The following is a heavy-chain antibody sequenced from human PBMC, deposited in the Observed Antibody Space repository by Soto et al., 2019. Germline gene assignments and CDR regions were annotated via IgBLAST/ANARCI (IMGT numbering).Heavy chain of an antibody. V-gene: IGHV3-23*01. CDR1: GFTFSSYA. CDR3: AKRGSGSGSYYTPDYYYYYGMDV. D-gene: IGHD3-10*01. J-gene: IGHJ6*02. CDR2: ISGSGGST. Sequence: GGSLRLSCAASGFTFSSYAMSWVRQAPGKGLEWVSAISGSGGSTYYADSVKGRFTISRDNSKNTLYLQMNSLRAEDTAVYYCAKRGSGSGSYYTPDYYYYYGMDVWGQGTTVTVSS.